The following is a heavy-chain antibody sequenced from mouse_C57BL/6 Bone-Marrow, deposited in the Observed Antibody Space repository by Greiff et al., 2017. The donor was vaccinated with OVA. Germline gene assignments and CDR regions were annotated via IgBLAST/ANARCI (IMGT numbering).Heavy chain of an antibody. J-gene: IGHJ3*01. CDR3: TREGYCYY. V-gene: IGHV1-64*01. D-gene: IGHD2-3*01. Sequence: QVHVKQPGAELVKPAASVTLSCTVSGYTFTSYWMHWVKQRPGQGLEWIGVIHPNSGSTNYNEKIKSKATLTVDKSSSTAYMQLSSLTSEDSAVYYCTREGYCYYWGQGTLVTVSA. CDR1: GYTFTSYW. CDR2: IHPNSGST.